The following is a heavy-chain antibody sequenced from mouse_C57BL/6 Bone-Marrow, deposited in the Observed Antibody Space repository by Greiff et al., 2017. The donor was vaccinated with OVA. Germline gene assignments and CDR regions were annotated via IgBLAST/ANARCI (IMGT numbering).Heavy chain of an antibody. CDR1: GFTFSSYT. D-gene: IGHD2-4*01. Sequence: EVHLVESGGGLVKPGGSLKLSCAASGFTFSSYTMSWVRQTPEKRLEWVATISGGGGNTYYPDSVKGRFTISRDNAKNTLYLQMSSLRSEDTALYYCARPYDFSFDYWGQGTTLTVSS. J-gene: IGHJ2*01. CDR3: ARPYDFSFDY. CDR2: ISGGGGNT. V-gene: IGHV5-9*01.